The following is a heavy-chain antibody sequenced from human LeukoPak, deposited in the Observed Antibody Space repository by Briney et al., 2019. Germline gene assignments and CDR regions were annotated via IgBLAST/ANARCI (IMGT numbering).Heavy chain of an antibody. CDR1: GGTFSSYA. J-gene: IGHJ6*03. Sequence: ASVKVSCKASGGTFSSYAISWVRQAPGQGLEWMGWISAYNGNTNYAQKFQGRVTITTDESTSTAYMELSSLRSEDTAIYYCARCPRSGYYYYYMDVWGKGTTVTVSS. D-gene: IGHD3-3*01. CDR2: ISAYNGNT. CDR3: ARCPRSGYYYYYMDV. V-gene: IGHV1-69*05.